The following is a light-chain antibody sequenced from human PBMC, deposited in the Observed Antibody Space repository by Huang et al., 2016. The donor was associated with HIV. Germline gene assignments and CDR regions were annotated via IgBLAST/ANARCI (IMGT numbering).Light chain of an antibody. CDR2: DAS. J-gene: IGKJ2*01. CDR1: QSLSSRY. CDR3: QQYGSSLPYT. V-gene: IGKV3-20*01. Sequence: EIVLTQSPGTLSLSPGERATLSCRAIQSLSSRYLAWYQQRPGQAPRLLIYDASTRATGIPVRYIGSESGTDFTLTSSRLEPEDFVVYYCQQYGSSLPYTFGQGTKLEIK.